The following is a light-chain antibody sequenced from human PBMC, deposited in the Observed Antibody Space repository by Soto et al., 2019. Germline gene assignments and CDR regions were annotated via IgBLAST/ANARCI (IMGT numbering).Light chain of an antibody. CDR3: QQYNNWPLA. CDR1: QSVSSN. CDR2: GAS. Sequence: EIVMTQSPATLSVSPGERATLSCRASQSVSSNLAWYQQKPGQAPRLLIYGASTRATGIPARFSGSGSGTEFTLTISSXXXEDFAVYYCQQYNNWPLAFGQGTKV. J-gene: IGKJ1*01. V-gene: IGKV3-15*01.